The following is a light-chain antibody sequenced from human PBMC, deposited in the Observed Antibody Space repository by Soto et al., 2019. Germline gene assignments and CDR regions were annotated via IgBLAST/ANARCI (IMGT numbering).Light chain of an antibody. Sequence: DIQMTHSPCSISPSXDARVTIAXXASQTTNNYLNWYQLKPGKAPKLLIYAASTLQTGVPSRFTGSGSGTDFTLTIISLQPEDYATYFCQQSYSMPYAFGPGTKVDIK. CDR3: QQSYSMPYA. CDR2: AAS. J-gene: IGKJ2*01. V-gene: IGKV1-39*01. CDR1: QTTNNY.